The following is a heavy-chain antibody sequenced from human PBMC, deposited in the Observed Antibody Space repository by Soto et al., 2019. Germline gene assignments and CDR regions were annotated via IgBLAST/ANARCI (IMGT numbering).Heavy chain of an antibody. V-gene: IGHV3-53*01. Sequence: GGSLRLSCAASGFTVSSNYMSWVRQAPGKGLEWVSVIYSGGSTYYADSVEGRFTISRDNSKNTLYLQMNSLRAEDTAVYYCAKYEGYYCDSSGLPSSWGQGTLVTVSS. CDR1: GFTVSSNY. J-gene: IGHJ4*02. D-gene: IGHD3-22*01. CDR2: IYSGGST. CDR3: AKYEGYYCDSSGLPSS.